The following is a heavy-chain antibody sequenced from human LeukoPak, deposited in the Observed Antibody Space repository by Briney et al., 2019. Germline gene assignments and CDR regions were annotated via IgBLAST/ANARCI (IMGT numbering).Heavy chain of an antibody. CDR2: IRSSGSTI. Sequence: GGSLRLSCAASGFTFSDYYMSWIRQAPGKGLEWVSSIRSSGSTIYYADSVKGRFTISRDNSKNTLYLQMNSLGAEDTAMYYCARLYYDFWSGYFFDYWGQGTLVTVSS. D-gene: IGHD3-3*01. V-gene: IGHV3-11*01. CDR1: GFTFSDYY. CDR3: ARLYYDFWSGYFFDY. J-gene: IGHJ4*02.